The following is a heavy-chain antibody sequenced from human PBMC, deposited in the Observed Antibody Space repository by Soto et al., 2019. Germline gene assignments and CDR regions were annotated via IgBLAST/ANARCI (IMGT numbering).Heavy chain of an antibody. CDR3: ASGITGTRWAYYYYGMDV. D-gene: IGHD1-7*01. V-gene: IGHV1-24*01. Sequence: ASVKVSCKVSGYTLTELSMHWVRQAPGKGLEWMGGFDPEDGETIYAQKFQGRVTMTEDTSTDTAYMELSSLRSEDAAVYYCASGITGTRWAYYYYGMDVWGQGTTVTVSS. CDR2: FDPEDGET. J-gene: IGHJ6*02. CDR1: GYTLTELS.